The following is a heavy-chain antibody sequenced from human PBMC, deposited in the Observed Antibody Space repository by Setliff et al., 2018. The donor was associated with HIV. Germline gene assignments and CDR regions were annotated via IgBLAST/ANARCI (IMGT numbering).Heavy chain of an antibody. CDR2: SYYSGSA. J-gene: IGHJ4*02. D-gene: IGHD3-22*01. V-gene: IGHV4-30-4*08. Sequence: PSETLSLTCTVSDGYISDGDYYWTWIRQPPGKGLEWIGHSYYSGSAHYNPSLKSRVTISVDTSKKQFSLKLSSVTAADTAVYHCARVADSSGYYHLDYWGQGTLVTVSS. CDR3: ARVADSSGYYHLDY. CDR1: DGYISDGDYY.